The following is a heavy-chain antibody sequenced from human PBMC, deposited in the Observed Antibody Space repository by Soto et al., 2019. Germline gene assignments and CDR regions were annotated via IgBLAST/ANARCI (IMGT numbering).Heavy chain of an antibody. CDR3: AKDGGQLWTTAY. Sequence: EVQLLESGGGLVQPGGSLRLSCAASGFTFSSDAMSWVRQAPGTGLEWVSAISGSGGSTYYADSVKGRFTISRDNSKNKLYLQMNRLRAEDPAVYYCAKDGGQLWTTAYCGQGTLVTVSS. V-gene: IGHV3-23*01. CDR1: GFTFSSDA. CDR2: ISGSGGST. J-gene: IGHJ4*02. D-gene: IGHD5-18*01.